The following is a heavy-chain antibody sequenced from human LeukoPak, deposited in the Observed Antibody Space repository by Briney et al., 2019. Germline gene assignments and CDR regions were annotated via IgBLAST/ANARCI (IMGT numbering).Heavy chain of an antibody. CDR3: ARDRGYSGGSSTWSNDY. Sequence: ASVKVSCKTSGYTFTGYYIYWVRQAPGQGLEWMGWINSNSGGTNYAQKFQGRDTMTRDTSISTAYMELSRLTSGDTAVYYCARDRGYSGGSSTWSNDYWGQGTLVTVSS. V-gene: IGHV1-2*02. CDR2: INSNSGGT. CDR1: GYTFTGYY. J-gene: IGHJ4*02. D-gene: IGHD6-13*01.